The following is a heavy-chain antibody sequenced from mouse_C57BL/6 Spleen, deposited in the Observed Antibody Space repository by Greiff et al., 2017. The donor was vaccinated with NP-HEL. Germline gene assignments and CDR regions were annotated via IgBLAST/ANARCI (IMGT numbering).Heavy chain of an antibody. D-gene: IGHD2-4*01. J-gene: IGHJ2*01. Sequence: EVKLMESGGGLVKPGGSLKLSCAASGFTFSDYGMHWVRQAPEKGLEWVAYISSGSSTIYYADTVKGRFTISRDNAKNTLFLQMTSLRSEDTAMYYCARRTYDYDGGYFDYWGQGTTLTVSS. V-gene: IGHV5-17*01. CDR2: ISSGSSTI. CDR3: ARRTYDYDGGYFDY. CDR1: GFTFSDYG.